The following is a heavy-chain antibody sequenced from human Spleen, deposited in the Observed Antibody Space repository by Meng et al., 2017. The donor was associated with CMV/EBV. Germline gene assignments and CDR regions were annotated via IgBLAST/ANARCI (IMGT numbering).Heavy chain of an antibody. CDR3: ARISGSSWLSFYFDS. V-gene: IGHV3-74*01. CDR1: GFTFSSYW. Sequence: GGSLRLSCAASGFTFSSYWMHWVRQAPGKGLVWVSRINSDGSSTSYADSVKGRFTISRDNAKNTLYLQMNSLRAEDTAVYYCARISGSSWLSFYFDSWGQGALVTVSS. CDR2: INSDGSST. J-gene: IGHJ4*02. D-gene: IGHD6-13*01.